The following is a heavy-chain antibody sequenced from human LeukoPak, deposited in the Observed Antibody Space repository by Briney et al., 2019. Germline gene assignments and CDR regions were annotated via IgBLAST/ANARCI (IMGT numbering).Heavy chain of an antibody. J-gene: IGHJ4*02. CDR3: ARGPGLLWFGETDY. D-gene: IGHD3-10*01. CDR1: GGSFSGYY. CDR2: INHSGST. Sequence: LETLSLTCAVYGGSFSGYYWSWIRQPPGKGLEWIGEINHSGSTNYNPSLKSRVTISVDTSKNQFSLKLSSVTAADTAVYYCARGPGLLWFGETDYWGQGTLVTVSS. V-gene: IGHV4-34*01.